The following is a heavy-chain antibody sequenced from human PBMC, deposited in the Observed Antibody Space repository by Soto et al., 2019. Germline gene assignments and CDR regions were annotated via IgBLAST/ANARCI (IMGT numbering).Heavy chain of an antibody. CDR3: ARDDSQRPATY. CDR2: IYNGATT. Sequence: QVQLQESGPGLVKPSETLSLTCIVSGGSISSYYCTWTRQTPGKGLEWIGCIYNGATTNYNPSLKSRVTISVDTSKNQFSLKLTSVTAADTAVYYCARDDSQRPATYWGQGTLVTVSS. D-gene: IGHD1-26*01. CDR1: GGSISSYY. J-gene: IGHJ4*02. V-gene: IGHV4-59*01.